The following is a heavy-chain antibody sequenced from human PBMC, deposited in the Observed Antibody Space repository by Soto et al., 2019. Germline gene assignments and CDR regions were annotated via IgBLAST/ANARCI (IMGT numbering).Heavy chain of an antibody. D-gene: IGHD1-26*01. V-gene: IGHV3-23*01. Sequence: EVQLLESGGGLVQPGGSLRLSCAASGFTFSSYAMSWVRQAPGKGLEWVSAISGSGGSTYYADSVKGRFTISRDNSKYTLYLQMISLRAEDTAVYYCAKEPPVGARRPNWFYPWGQGTLVTVSS. CDR2: ISGSGGST. CDR1: GFTFSSYA. CDR3: AKEPPVGARRPNWFYP. J-gene: IGHJ5*02.